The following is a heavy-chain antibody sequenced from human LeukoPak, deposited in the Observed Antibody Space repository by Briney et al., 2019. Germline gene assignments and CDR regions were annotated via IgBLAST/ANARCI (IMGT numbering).Heavy chain of an antibody. CDR3: ARAHKPAATMIVVVTSFPDY. D-gene: IGHD3-22*01. CDR2: ISSSSSYI. CDR1: GFTFSSYS. J-gene: IGHJ4*02. Sequence: GGSLRLSCAASGFTFSSYSMNWVRQAPGKGLEWVSCISSSSSYIYYADSVKGRFTISRDNAKNSLYLQMNSLRAEDTAVYYCARAHKPAATMIVVVTSFPDYWGQGTLVTVSS. V-gene: IGHV3-21*01.